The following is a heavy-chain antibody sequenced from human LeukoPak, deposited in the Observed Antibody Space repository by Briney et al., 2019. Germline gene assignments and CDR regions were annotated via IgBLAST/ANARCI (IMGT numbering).Heavy chain of an antibody. CDR1: GGSISSYY. J-gene: IGHJ4*02. Sequence: PSETLSLTCTVSGGSISSYYWSWIRQPPGKGLEWIGYIYYSGSTNYNPSLKSRVTISVDTSKNQFSLKLTSVTAADTAVYFCARVPQIYGSIDYWGQGTLVTVPS. D-gene: IGHD4-17*01. CDR3: ARVPQIYGSIDY. CDR2: IYYSGST. V-gene: IGHV4-59*08.